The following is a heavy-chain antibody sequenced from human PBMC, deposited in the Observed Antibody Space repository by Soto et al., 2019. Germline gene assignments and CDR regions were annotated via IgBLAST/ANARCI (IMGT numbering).Heavy chain of an antibody. CDR1: GGSISSSSYT. CDR2: IYYSGST. V-gene: IGHV4-39*01. CDR3: ARHVSVRGPIALHGMDV. J-gene: IGHJ6*02. D-gene: IGHD3-10*01. Sequence: SETLSLTGPVSGGSISSSSYTWSWIRQPPGKGLEWIGSIYYSGSTYYNPSLKSRVTISVDTSKNQFSLKLSSVTAADTAVYYCARHVSVRGPIALHGMDVWGQGTTVTVSS.